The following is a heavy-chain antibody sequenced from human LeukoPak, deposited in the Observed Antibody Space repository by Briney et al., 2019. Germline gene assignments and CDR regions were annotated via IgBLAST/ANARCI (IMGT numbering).Heavy chain of an antibody. J-gene: IGHJ5*02. CDR3: ARWLGAGTVPRP. CDR1: GFTFSSYS. V-gene: IGHV3-48*01. CDR2: ISSSSTI. Sequence: GGSLRLSCAASGFTFSSYSMNWVRQAPGKGLEWVSYISSSSTIYYADSVKGRFTISRDNAKNSLYLQMNSLRAEDTAVYYCARWLGAGTVPRPWGQGTLVTVSS. D-gene: IGHD3-10*01.